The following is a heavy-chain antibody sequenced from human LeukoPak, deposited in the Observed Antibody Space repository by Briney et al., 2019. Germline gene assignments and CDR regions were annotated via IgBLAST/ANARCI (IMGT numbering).Heavy chain of an antibody. CDR2: ITPSSTYI. CDR3: ARHRTASDN. V-gene: IGHV3-21*01. Sequence: PGGSLRLSCAASGFTVSSNYMSWVRQAPGKGLEWVSSITPSSTYIYYADSVKVRFTISRDNAKNSLFLQMTSLRAEDTAVYYCARHRTASDNWGQGTLVTVSS. D-gene: IGHD3-16*02. CDR1: GFTVSSNY. J-gene: IGHJ4*02.